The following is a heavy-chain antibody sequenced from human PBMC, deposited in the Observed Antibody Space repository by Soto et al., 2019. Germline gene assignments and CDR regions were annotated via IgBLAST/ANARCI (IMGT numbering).Heavy chain of an antibody. CDR3: ARGQYSSSWYVSDY. CDR1: GGSVSSGSYY. D-gene: IGHD6-13*01. J-gene: IGHJ4*02. Sequence: QVQLQESGPGLVKPSETLSLTCTVSGGSVSSGSYYWSWIRQPPGKGLEWIGYIYYSGSTNYNPSLKSRFTISVDTSKNQFSLKLSSVTAADTAVYYCARGQYSSSWYVSDYWGQATLVTVSS. V-gene: IGHV4-61*01. CDR2: IYYSGST.